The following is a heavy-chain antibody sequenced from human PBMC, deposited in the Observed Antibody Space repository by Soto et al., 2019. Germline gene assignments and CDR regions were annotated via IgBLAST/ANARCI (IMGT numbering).Heavy chain of an antibody. V-gene: IGHV5-51*01. Sequence: GESLKISCKGSGYSFTSYWIGWVRQMPGKGLEWMGIIYPGDSDTRYSPSFQGQVTISADKSISTAYLQWSSLKASDTAMYYCARYGYSSSWYPPLSYYYGMDVWGQGTTGTVS. D-gene: IGHD6-13*01. CDR2: IYPGDSDT. CDR3: ARYGYSSSWYPPLSYYYGMDV. J-gene: IGHJ6*02. CDR1: GYSFTSYW.